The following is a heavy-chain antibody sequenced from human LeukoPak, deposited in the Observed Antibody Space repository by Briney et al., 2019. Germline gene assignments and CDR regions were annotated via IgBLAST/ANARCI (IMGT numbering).Heavy chain of an antibody. V-gene: IGHV1-2*02. J-gene: IGHJ4*02. Sequence: ASVKVSCKASGYTFTGYYMHWVRQAPGQGLEWMGWINPNSGGTNYAQKFQGRVTMTRDTSISTAYMELSRLRSDDTAVYYCARVRGNYYDSSGYAYWGQGTLVTVSS. CDR1: GYTFTGYY. D-gene: IGHD3-22*01. CDR2: INPNSGGT. CDR3: ARVRGNYYDSSGYAY.